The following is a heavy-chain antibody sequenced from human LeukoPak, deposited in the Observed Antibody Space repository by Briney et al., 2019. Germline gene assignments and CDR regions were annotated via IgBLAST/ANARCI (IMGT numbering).Heavy chain of an antibody. CDR3: ARRSGNHDAFDI. V-gene: IGHV3-21*01. Sequence: PGGSLRLSCAASGFTFSSYSMNWVRQAPGKGLEWVSSISSSSSYIYYADSVKGRFTISRDNAKNSLYLQMNSLRAEDTAVYYCARRSGNHDAFDIWGQGTMVTVSS. J-gene: IGHJ3*02. D-gene: IGHD4-23*01. CDR1: GFTFSSYS. CDR2: ISSSSSYI.